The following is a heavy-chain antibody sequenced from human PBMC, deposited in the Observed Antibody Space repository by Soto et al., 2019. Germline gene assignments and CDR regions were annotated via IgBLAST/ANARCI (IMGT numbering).Heavy chain of an antibody. CDR1: GFTFSSYA. V-gene: IGHV3-23*01. J-gene: IGHJ4*02. D-gene: IGHD2-2*01. CDR3: AKDRRGYCSSTSCYGVFDY. CDR2: ISGSGGTT. Sequence: GGSLRLSCAASGFTFSSYAMSWVRQAPGKGLEWVSAISGSGGTTYYADSVKGRFSISRDNAKSTLYLQMSSLRAEDTALYYCAKDRRGYCSSTSCYGVFDYWGQGTLVTVSS.